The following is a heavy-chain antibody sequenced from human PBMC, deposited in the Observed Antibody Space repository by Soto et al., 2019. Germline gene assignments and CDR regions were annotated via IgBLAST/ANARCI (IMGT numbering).Heavy chain of an antibody. CDR1: GFTFSEYY. CDR3: ASAITFGGVMAY. Sequence: EVQLVESGGGLVQPGGSLRLSCAASGFTFSEYYMDWVRQAPGKGLEWVGRSKNKVSGYATEYAASVKGRFTISRDDSKNSLYLQMNSLKSEDTAVYYCASAITFGGVMAYWGQGTLVTVSS. CDR2: SKNKVSGYAT. V-gene: IGHV3-72*01. J-gene: IGHJ4*02. D-gene: IGHD3-16*01.